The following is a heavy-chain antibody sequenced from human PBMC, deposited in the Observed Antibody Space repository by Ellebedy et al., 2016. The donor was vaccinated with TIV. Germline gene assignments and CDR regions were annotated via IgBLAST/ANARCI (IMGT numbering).Heavy chain of an antibody. CDR2: IYYSGST. D-gene: IGHD3-10*01. J-gene: IGHJ6*02. CDR3: ARGRGWITMVRGVIPYGMDV. V-gene: IGHV4-59*01. Sequence: GSLRLSCTVSGGSISSYYWSWIRQPPGKGLEWIGYIYYSGSTNYNPSLKSRVTISVDTSKNQFSLKLSSVTAADTAVYYCARGRGWITMVRGVIPYGMDVWGQGTTVTVSS. CDR1: GGSISSYY.